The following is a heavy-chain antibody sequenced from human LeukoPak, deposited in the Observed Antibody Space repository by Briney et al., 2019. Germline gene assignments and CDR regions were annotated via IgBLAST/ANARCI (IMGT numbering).Heavy chain of an antibody. D-gene: IGHD2-21*02. CDR3: AKDGCGGDCYSGWFDP. CDR1: GFTFSSYA. J-gene: IGHJ5*02. Sequence: WGSLRLSCAASGFTFSSYAMSWVRQAPGKGLEWVSAISGSGGSTYYADSVKGRFTISRDNSKNTLYLQMNSLRAEDTAVYYCAKDGCGGDCYSGWFDPWGQGTLVTVSS. V-gene: IGHV3-23*01. CDR2: ISGSGGST.